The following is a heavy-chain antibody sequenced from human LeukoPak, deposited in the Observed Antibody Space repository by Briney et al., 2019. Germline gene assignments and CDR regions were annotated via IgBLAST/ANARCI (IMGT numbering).Heavy chain of an antibody. CDR2: ISGSGGST. CDR3: AKDGVEDIVVVPATYYFDY. V-gene: IGHV3-23*01. CDR1: GFTFSSYA. D-gene: IGHD2-2*01. Sequence: GSLRLSCAASGFTFSSYAMSWVRQAPGKGLEWVSAISGSGGSTYYADSVKGRSTISRDNSKNTLYLQMNSVRAEDTAVYYCAKDGVEDIVVVPATYYFDYWGQGTMVTVSS. J-gene: IGHJ4*02.